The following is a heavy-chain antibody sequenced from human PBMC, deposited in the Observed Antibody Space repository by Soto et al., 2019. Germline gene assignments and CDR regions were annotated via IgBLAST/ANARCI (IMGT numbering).Heavy chain of an antibody. V-gene: IGHV1-18*04. J-gene: IGHJ6*02. CDR1: GYTFTSYG. CDR3: ARDAPHYGSGSYYGMDV. CDR2: ISAYNGNT. Sequence: ASVKVSCKASGYTFTSYGISWVRQAPGQGLEWMGWISAYNGNTNYAQKLQGRVTMTTDTSTSTAYMELRSLKSDDTAMYYCARDAPHYGSGSYYGMDVWGQGTTVTVSS. D-gene: IGHD3-10*01.